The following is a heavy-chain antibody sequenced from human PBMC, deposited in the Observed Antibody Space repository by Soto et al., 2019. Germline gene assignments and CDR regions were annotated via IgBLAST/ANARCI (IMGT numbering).Heavy chain of an antibody. CDR1: GFTFSSYA. CDR3: AKGGYYDFWSGSTAADY. D-gene: IGHD3-3*01. CDR2: ISGSGGST. Sequence: GGSLRLSCAASGFTFSSYAMSWVRQAPGKGLEWVSAISGSGGSTYYADSVKGRFTISRDNSKNTLYLQMNSLRAEDTAVYYCAKGGYYDFWSGSTAADYWGQGTLVTSPQ. V-gene: IGHV3-23*01. J-gene: IGHJ4*02.